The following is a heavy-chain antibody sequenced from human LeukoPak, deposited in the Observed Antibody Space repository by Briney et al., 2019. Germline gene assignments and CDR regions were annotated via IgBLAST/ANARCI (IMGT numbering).Heavy chain of an antibody. CDR1: GFTFSSYG. Sequence: GGSLRLSCAASGFTFSSYGMHWVRQAPGKGLEWVAVISSDGSNKYYADSVKGRFTISRDNSKNTLYLQMNSLRAEDTAVYYCAKAGTFGLYYFDYWGQGTLVTVSS. D-gene: IGHD3-10*01. CDR3: AKAGTFGLYYFDY. V-gene: IGHV3-30*18. J-gene: IGHJ4*02. CDR2: ISSDGSNK.